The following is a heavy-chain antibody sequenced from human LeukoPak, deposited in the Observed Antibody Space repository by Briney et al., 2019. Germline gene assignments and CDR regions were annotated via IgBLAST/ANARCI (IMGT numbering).Heavy chain of an antibody. CDR3: ARDPLRFGELLGYFDY. D-gene: IGHD3-10*01. CDR1: GYTFTSYG. J-gene: IGHJ4*02. V-gene: IGHV1-18*01. Sequence: ASLKVSCKASGYTFTSYGISWVRQAPGQGLEWMGWISAYNGHTNYAQKLQGRVTMTTDTSTSTAYMELRSLRSDDTAVYYCARDPLRFGELLGYFDYWGQGTLVTVSS. CDR2: ISAYNGHT.